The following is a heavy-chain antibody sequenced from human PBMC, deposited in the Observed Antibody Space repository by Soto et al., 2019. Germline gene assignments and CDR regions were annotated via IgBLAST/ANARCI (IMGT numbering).Heavy chain of an antibody. V-gene: IGHV3-33*01. CDR2: IWYDGSNK. CDR1: GFTFSSYG. D-gene: IGHD6-13*01. J-gene: IGHJ6*02. CDR3: ARDRGIAAAATEPYYYYYGMDV. Sequence: GGSLRLSCAASGFTFSSYGMHWVRQAPGKGLEWVAVIWYDGSNKYYADSVKGRFTISRDNSKNTLYLQMNSLRAEDTAVYYCARDRGIAAAATEPYYYYYGMDVWGQGTTVTVSS.